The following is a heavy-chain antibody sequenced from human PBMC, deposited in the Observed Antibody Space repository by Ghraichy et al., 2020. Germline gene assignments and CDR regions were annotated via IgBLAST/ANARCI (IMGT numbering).Heavy chain of an antibody. CDR2: IRQDGSEK. CDR3: ARKTYYYDNEKGYFDY. J-gene: IGHJ4*02. Sequence: XGSLRLSCAASGFTFSSYWMSWVRQAPGKGLEWVANIRQDGSEKNYVDSVKGRFTISRDNAENSLYLQMNSLRAEDTAVYYCARKTYYYDNEKGYFDYWGQGTLVTASS. D-gene: IGHD3-22*01. CDR1: GFTFSSYW. V-gene: IGHV3-7*01.